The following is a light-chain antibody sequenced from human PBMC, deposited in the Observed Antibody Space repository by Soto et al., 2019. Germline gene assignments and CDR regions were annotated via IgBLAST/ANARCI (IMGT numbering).Light chain of an antibody. V-gene: IGKV3-20*01. Sequence: EIVLTQSPGTPSLSPGERATLSYRASQSVSSSYLAWYQQKPGQAPRLLIYGASSRATGIPDRFSGSGSGTDFTLTISRLEPEDFAVYYCQQYGSSPATFGQGTKVDIK. CDR1: QSVSSSY. J-gene: IGKJ1*01. CDR3: QQYGSSPAT. CDR2: GAS.